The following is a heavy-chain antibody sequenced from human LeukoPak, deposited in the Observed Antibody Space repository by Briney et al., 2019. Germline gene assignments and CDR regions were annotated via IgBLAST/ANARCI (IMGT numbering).Heavy chain of an antibody. J-gene: IGHJ4*02. CDR2: INHSGST. Sequence: SETLSLTCAVYGGSFSGYYWSWIRQPPGKGLEWIGEINHSGSTNYNPSLKSRVTISVDTSKNQFSLKLSSVTAADTAVYYCAGGGYDDGGPIFDYWGQGTLVTVSS. D-gene: IGHD5-12*01. V-gene: IGHV4-34*01. CDR3: AGGGYDDGGPIFDY. CDR1: GGSFSGYY.